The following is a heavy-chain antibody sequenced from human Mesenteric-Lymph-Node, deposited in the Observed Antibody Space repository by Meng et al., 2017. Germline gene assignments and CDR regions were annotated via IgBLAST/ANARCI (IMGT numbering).Heavy chain of an antibody. Sequence: GSLRLSCTVSGYSISNGYYWGWIRQPPGKGLEWIGSIYHSGSTYYNPSLKSRVTMSVDTSKNQFSLKLSSVTAADTAVYYCATPRSSGWYPLDYWGQGTLVTVSS. CDR3: ATPRSSGWYPLDY. CDR1: GYSISNGYY. D-gene: IGHD6-19*01. CDR2: IYHSGST. J-gene: IGHJ4*02. V-gene: IGHV4-38-2*02.